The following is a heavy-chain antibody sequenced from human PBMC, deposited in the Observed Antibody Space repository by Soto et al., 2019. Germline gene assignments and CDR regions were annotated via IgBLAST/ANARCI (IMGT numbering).Heavy chain of an antibody. V-gene: IGHV4-34*01. D-gene: IGHD2-21*02. CDR2: INHSGST. J-gene: IGHJ4*02. CDR3: ASSAVVVTAIRCFDY. CDR1: GGSFSGYY. Sequence: PSETLSLTCAVYGGSFSGYYWSWIRQPPGKGLEWIGEINHSGSTNYNPSLKSRVTISVDTSKNQFSLKLSSVTAADTAVYYCASSAVVVTAIRCFDYWGQGTLVTVSS.